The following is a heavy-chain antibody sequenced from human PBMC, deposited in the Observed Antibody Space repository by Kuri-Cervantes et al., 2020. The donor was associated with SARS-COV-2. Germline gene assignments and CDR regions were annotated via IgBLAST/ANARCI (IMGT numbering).Heavy chain of an antibody. D-gene: IGHD6-6*01. CDR1: GGSISSGDYY. J-gene: IGHJ4*02. CDR3: ARDSPEYSGSSSVPFDY. CDR2: IYYSGST. Sequence: LRLSCTVSGGSISSGDYYWSWIRQPPGKGLEWIGYIYYSGSTYYNPSLKSRVTISVDTSKNQFSLKLSSVTAADTAVYYCARDSPEYSGSSSVPFDYWGQGTLVTVSS. V-gene: IGHV4-30-4*08.